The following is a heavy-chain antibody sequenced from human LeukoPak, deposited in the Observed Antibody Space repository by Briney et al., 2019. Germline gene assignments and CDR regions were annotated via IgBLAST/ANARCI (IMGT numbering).Heavy chain of an antibody. CDR2: IWYDGSHK. V-gene: IGHV3-33*01. CDR1: GLTFSSHG. J-gene: IGHJ4*02. Sequence: GRSLRLSCAAPGLTFSSHGMHWVRQAPGKGLEWVAVIWYDGSHKYYADSVKGRFTISRDNSKNTLHLQMNSLRAEDTAVYYCARDLLLWFGELSGDSDYWGQGTLVTVSS. D-gene: IGHD3-10*01. CDR3: ARDLLLWFGELSGDSDY.